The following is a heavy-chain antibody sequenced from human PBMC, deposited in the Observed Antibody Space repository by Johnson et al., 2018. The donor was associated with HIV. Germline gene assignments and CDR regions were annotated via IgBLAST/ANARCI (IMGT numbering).Heavy chain of an antibody. J-gene: IGHJ3*02. CDR3: ARVPGAAAAKGAFDI. CDR1: GFTVSSNY. CDR2: ISGGASTI. Sequence: QVQLVESGGGLVQPGGSLRLSCAASGFTVSSNYMTWIRQAPGKGLEWVSYISGGASTISYAASVKGRFTISRDNAKNSLYLQMNSLRAEDTAVYYCARVPGAAAAKGAFDIWGQGTMVTVSS. D-gene: IGHD6-13*01. V-gene: IGHV3-11*04.